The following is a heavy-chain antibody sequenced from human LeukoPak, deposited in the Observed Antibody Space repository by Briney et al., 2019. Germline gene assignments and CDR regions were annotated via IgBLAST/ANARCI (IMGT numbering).Heavy chain of an antibody. CDR1: GFTFSSYA. CDR2: ISHDGSNK. CDR3: ARDSGYCSGGSCYSGYASYYYYYYMDV. V-gene: IGHV3-30*04. Sequence: GGSLRLSCAASGFTFSSYAMHWVRQAPGKGLEWVAVISHDGSNKYYADSVKGRFTISRDNSKNTLYLQMNSLRAEDTAVYYCARDSGYCSGGSCYSGYASYYYYYYMDVWGKGTTVTVSS. D-gene: IGHD2-15*01. J-gene: IGHJ6*03.